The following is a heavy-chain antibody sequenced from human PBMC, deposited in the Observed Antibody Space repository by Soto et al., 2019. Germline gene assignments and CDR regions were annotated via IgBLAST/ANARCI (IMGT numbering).Heavy chain of an antibody. Sequence: QVQLVQSGAEVKKPGTSVKVSCRASGCTFTSYGISWVRQAPGQGLEWMGWISAYNGNTNYAQKLQGRVTMTTDTSTSTAYMELRSLRSDDTAVYYCARDTADCSGGSCYSQDAFDIWGQGTMVTVSS. CDR1: GCTFTSYG. V-gene: IGHV1-18*01. J-gene: IGHJ3*02. D-gene: IGHD2-15*01. CDR2: ISAYNGNT. CDR3: ARDTADCSGGSCYSQDAFDI.